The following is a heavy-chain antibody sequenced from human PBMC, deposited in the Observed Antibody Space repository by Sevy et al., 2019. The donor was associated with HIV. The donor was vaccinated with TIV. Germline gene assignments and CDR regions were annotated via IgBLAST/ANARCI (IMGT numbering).Heavy chain of an antibody. Sequence: GESLKISCKGSGYTFTSYWIAWVRQMPGKGLEWMGIIYPGDSDTSYSPSFEGQVTISADKSITTAYLQWSSLKALDTAVYYCARRDLLAGSDYWGQGTLVTVSS. CDR2: IYPGDSDT. D-gene: IGHD6-19*01. CDR3: ARRDLLAGSDY. CDR1: GYTFTSYW. J-gene: IGHJ4*02. V-gene: IGHV5-51*01.